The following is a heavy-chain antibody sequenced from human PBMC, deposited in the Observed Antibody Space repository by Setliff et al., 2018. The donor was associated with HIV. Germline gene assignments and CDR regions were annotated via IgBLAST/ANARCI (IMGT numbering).Heavy chain of an antibody. D-gene: IGHD5-12*01. CDR1: GYPFTYRY. CDR2: ITHYNANT. V-gene: IGHV1-45*02. CDR3: AGGRGDGYNYFAFDI. Sequence: SVKVSCKASGYPFTYRYLHWVRQAPGQALEWMGWITHYNANTNYAQKFQDRVTMTSDRSMSTAYMDLSSLKSEDTAMYYCAGGRGDGYNYFAFDIWGQGTVVTVS. J-gene: IGHJ3*02.